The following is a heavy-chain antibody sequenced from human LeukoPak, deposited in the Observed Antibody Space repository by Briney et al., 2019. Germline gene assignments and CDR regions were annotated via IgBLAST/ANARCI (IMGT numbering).Heavy chain of an antibody. Sequence: PGGSLRLSCAASGFTFDDYAMHWVRQAPGKGLEWVSGISWNSGSIGYADSVKGRFTISRDNAKNSLYLQMNSLRAEDTAVYYCARGTSDFWSGYYTGIGYYYYYMDVWGKGTTVTVSS. D-gene: IGHD3-3*01. V-gene: IGHV3-9*01. J-gene: IGHJ6*03. CDR2: ISWNSGSI. CDR3: ARGTSDFWSGYYTGIGYYYYYMDV. CDR1: GFTFDDYA.